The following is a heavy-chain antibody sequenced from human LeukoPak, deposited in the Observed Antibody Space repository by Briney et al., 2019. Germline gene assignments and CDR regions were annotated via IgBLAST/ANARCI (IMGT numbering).Heavy chain of an antibody. D-gene: IGHD6-6*01. J-gene: IGHJ4*02. CDR3: ARYDLAARPALGFDY. Sequence: SVKVSCKPSRGTFSSYAISWVRQAPGQGLEWMGRIIPTFGIANHAQKSQGRVHITADKSTSTAYMQLRSLRSEDTAVDYCARYDLAARPALGFDYWGQGTLVSVSS. CDR1: RGTFSSYA. CDR2: IIPTFGIA. V-gene: IGHV1-69*04.